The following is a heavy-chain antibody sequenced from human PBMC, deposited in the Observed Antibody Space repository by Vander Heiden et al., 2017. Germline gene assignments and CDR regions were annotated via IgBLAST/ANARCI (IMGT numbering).Heavy chain of an antibody. Sequence: EVQLVESGGGLVKPGGSLRLSRAASGCTFTNAWMIWVRQAPGKGLEWVGRIKSKPDGGTTDYAASVKGRFTISRDDSKDTLYLEMNGLKTEDTAVYYCSTAPYGSGSYFWYWGQGTLVTVSS. D-gene: IGHD3-10*01. V-gene: IGHV3-15*01. CDR2: IKSKPDGGTT. J-gene: IGHJ4*02. CDR3: STAPYGSGSYFWY. CDR1: GCTFTNAW.